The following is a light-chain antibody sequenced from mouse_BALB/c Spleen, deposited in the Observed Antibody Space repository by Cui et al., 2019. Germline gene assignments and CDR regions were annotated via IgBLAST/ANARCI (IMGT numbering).Light chain of an antibody. CDR2: AAT. CDR1: QTIGTW. CDR3: QQHYSTPYT. V-gene: IGKV12-98*01. J-gene: IGKJ2*01. Sequence: DIQMTQSPASQSASLGESVTITCLASQTIGTWLAWYQQKPGKSPQLLIYAATSLADGVPSRFSGSGSGTKFSFKISSLQAEDFVSYYCQQHYSTPYTFGGGTKLEIK.